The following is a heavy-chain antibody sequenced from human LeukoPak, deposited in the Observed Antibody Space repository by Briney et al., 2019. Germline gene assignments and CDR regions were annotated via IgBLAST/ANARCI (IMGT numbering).Heavy chain of an antibody. CDR1: GYTFTSSG. CDR3: ARDLGVGASNWFDP. V-gene: IGHV1-18*01. D-gene: IGHD1-26*01. CDR2: ISAYNGNT. Sequence: VASVKVSCKASGYTFTSSGFSWVRQAPGQGLEWMGWISAYNGNTNYAQNLQGRVTMTTDTSTSTAYMELRSLRSDDTAVYYCARDLGVGASNWFDPWGQGTLVTVSS. J-gene: IGHJ5*02.